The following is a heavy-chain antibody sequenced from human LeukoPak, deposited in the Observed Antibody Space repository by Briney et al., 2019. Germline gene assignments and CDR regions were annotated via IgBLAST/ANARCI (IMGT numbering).Heavy chain of an antibody. CDR1: GFTFNNYV. CDR2: ISGSGGGA. Sequence: GGSLRLSCAASGFTFNNYVMSWVRQSPGKGLEWVSAISGSGGGAYYANSVKGRFTISRDNSKNTVYLQMNSLRADDTAVYFCAKSYGDLDHFDYWGQGTLVTVSS. CDR3: AKSYGDLDHFDY. J-gene: IGHJ4*02. V-gene: IGHV3-23*01. D-gene: IGHD4-17*01.